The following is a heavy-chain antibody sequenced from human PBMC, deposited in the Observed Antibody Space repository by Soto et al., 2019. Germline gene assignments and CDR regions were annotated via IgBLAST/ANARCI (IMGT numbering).Heavy chain of an antibody. CDR3: AKSNRGAYDTPDF. V-gene: IGHV3-30*18. Sequence: QVQLVESGGGGVQPGRSLRLSCAASGFSLNDYGMHWVRQPPGKGLEWVADISYDGRNKYYTDSVRGRFTISRDISKGTLYLQMNSLRPEDTAVYYCAKSNRGAYDTPDFWGQGTPVTVSP. CDR1: GFSLNDYG. D-gene: IGHD3-22*01. CDR2: ISYDGRNK. J-gene: IGHJ4*02.